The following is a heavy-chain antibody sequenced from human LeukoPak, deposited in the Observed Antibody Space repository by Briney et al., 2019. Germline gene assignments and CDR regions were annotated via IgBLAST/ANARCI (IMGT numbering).Heavy chain of an antibody. CDR3: ARDEVGAPPIDY. D-gene: IGHD1-26*01. V-gene: IGHV3-74*01. CDR1: GIDLSSPW. CDR2: IRGDGSLL. Sequence: GSLRLFCEASGIDLSSPWKHWVRPAPGKGLVWISNIRGDGSLLGYADSVKGRFTVSRDNAKNTLFLHMTSLRAEDTAVYYCARDEVGAPPIDYWGQGALVTVSS. J-gene: IGHJ4*02.